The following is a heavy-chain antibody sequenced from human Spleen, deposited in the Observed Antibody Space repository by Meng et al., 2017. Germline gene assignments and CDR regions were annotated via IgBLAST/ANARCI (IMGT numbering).Heavy chain of an antibody. D-gene: IGHD2/OR15-2a*01. CDR1: GFTFSNYW. Sequence: GESLKISCAASGFTFSNYWMSWVRQAPGKGLEWVANIKQDGGEKYYVDSVKGRFTISRDNTKNSVYLQMNSLRAEDTAVYFCARDRTTHDYWGQRTLVTVSS. J-gene: IGHJ4*02. CDR2: IKQDGGEK. CDR3: ARDRTTHDY. V-gene: IGHV3-7*01.